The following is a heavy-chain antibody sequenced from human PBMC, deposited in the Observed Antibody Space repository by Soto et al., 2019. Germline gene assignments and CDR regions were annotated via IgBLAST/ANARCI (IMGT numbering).Heavy chain of an antibody. Sequence: QMQLVQSGPEVKKPGTSVKVSCKASGFTFTSSAMQWVRQARGQRLEWIGWIVVGSGNTNYAQKFQERVTITRDMSTSTAYMELSSLRSEDTAVYYCAVEPLGFRYYYGMDVWGQGTTVTVSS. CDR2: IVVGSGNT. V-gene: IGHV1-58*02. D-gene: IGHD3-10*01. CDR1: GFTFTSSA. CDR3: AVEPLGFRYYYGMDV. J-gene: IGHJ6*02.